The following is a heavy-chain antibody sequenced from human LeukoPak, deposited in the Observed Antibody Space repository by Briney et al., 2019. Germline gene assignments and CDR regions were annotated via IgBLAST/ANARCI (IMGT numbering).Heavy chain of an antibody. D-gene: IGHD3-22*01. CDR3: AKDMFGSSGYFDY. Sequence: GGSLRHSCAAPGFTFDDYAMHWVRQAPGKGLEWVSGISWNSGSIGYADSVKGRFTISRDNAKNSLYLQMNSLRAEDTALYYCAKDMFGSSGYFDYWGQGTLVTVSS. J-gene: IGHJ4*02. CDR2: ISWNSGSI. V-gene: IGHV3-9*01. CDR1: GFTFDDYA.